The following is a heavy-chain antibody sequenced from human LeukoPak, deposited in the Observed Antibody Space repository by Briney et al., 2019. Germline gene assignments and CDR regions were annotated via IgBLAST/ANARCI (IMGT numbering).Heavy chain of an antibody. CDR2: ISSSGSSI. CDR3: PGESPGWSMAFVH. Sequence: SGGSLRLSCAASGFTFSSYEMNWVRQAPGKGLEWVSYISSSGSSIYYADSVKGRFTISRDNSKNTLYLQMNRVRDEDTTVSYCPGESPGWSMAFVHWRRGAKATLSS. J-gene: IGHJ4*02. D-gene: IGHD2-8*01. CDR1: GFTFSSYE. V-gene: IGHV3-48*03.